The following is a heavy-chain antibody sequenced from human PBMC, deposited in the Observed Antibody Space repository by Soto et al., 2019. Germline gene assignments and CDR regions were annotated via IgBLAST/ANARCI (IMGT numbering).Heavy chain of an antibody. CDR1: GGSISSYY. D-gene: IGHD6-13*01. Sequence: QVQLQESGPGLVKPSEALSLTCTVSGGSISSYYWSWIRQPPGKGLEWIGYIYYSGSTNYNPSLKSRVTISVDTSKNQFSLKLSSVTAADTAVYYCARSSPDGPGIAAFWGQGTLVTVSS. V-gene: IGHV4-59*01. J-gene: IGHJ4*02. CDR3: ARSSPDGPGIAAF. CDR2: IYYSGST.